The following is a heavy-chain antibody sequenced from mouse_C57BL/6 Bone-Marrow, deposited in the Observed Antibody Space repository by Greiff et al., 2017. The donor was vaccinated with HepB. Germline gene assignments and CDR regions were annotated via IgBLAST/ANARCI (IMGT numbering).Heavy chain of an antibody. CDR2: IYPSDSET. CDR1: GYTFTSYW. Sequence: VQLQQPGAELVRPGSSVKLSCKASGYTFTSYWMDWVKQRPGQGLEWIGNIYPSDSETHYNQKFKDKATLTVDKSSSTAYMQLSSLTSEDSAVYYCARRTTVVAHYAMDYWGQGTSVTVSS. J-gene: IGHJ4*01. D-gene: IGHD1-1*01. CDR3: ARRTTVVAHYAMDY. V-gene: IGHV1-61*01.